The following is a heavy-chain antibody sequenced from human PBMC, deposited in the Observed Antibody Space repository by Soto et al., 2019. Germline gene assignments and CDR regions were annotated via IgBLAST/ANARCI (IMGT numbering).Heavy chain of an antibody. J-gene: IGHJ4*02. V-gene: IGHV1-8*01. Sequence: ASVKVSCKASGYTFTSYDINWVRQATGQGLEWMGWMNPNSGNTGYAQKFQGRVTMTRNTSISTAYMELRSLRSEDTAVYYCARDLEEAGDVWTGVCLYWGQGTRVTVSS. D-gene: IGHD3-3*01. CDR1: GYTFTSYD. CDR2: MNPNSGNT. CDR3: ARDLEEAGDVWTGVCLY.